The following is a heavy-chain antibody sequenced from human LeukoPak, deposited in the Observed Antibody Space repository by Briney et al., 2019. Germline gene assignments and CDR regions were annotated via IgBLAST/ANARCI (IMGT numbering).Heavy chain of an antibody. Sequence: GGSLRLSCAASGFTVSSNYMSWVRQAPGKGLEWVSVIYSGGSTYYADSVKGRFTISRDNSKNTLYLQMNSLRAEDTAVYYCARDRYSSGWYAAFDIWGQGTMVTVSS. CDR3: ARDRYSSGWYAAFDI. CDR1: GFTVSSNY. V-gene: IGHV3-53*01. J-gene: IGHJ3*02. D-gene: IGHD6-19*01. CDR2: IYSGGST.